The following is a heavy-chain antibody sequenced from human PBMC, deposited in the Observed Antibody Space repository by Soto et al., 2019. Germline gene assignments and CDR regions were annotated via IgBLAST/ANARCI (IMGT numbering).Heavy chain of an antibody. CDR1: GGSISSSSYY. V-gene: IGHV4-39*01. CDR2: IYYSGST. J-gene: IGHJ5*02. D-gene: IGHD3-3*01. CDR3: ARQVTLPYDFWSGYSGFDP. Sequence: PSGTLSLTCTVSGGSISSSSYYWGWIRQPPGKGLEWIGSIYYSGSTYYNPSLKSRVTISVDTSKNQFSLKLSSVTAADTAVYYCARQVTLPYDFWSGYSGFDPWGQGTLVTVSS.